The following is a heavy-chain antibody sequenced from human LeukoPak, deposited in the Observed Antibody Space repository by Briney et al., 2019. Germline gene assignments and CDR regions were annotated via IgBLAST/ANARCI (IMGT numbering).Heavy chain of an antibody. V-gene: IGHV4-4*07. CDR2: IYTSGST. Sequence: SSETLSLTCTVSGDSISSYYWSWIRQPAGKGLEWIGRIYTSGSTNYNPSLKSRVTMSVDTSKNQFSLKLSSVTAADTAVYYCARDPTDYGDGYWGQGTLVTVSS. CDR3: ARDPTDYGDGY. CDR1: GDSISSYY. J-gene: IGHJ4*02. D-gene: IGHD4-17*01.